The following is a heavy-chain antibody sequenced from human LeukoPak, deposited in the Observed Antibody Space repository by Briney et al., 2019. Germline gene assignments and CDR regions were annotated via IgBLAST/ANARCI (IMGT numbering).Heavy chain of an antibody. Sequence: PGGSLRLSCAASGFTFSSYGMHWVRQAPGKGLEWVAFIRYDGSNKYYADSVKGRFTISRDNFKNTLYRQMNSLRAEDTAVYYCAKESVRYFDPYYMDVWGKGTTVTISS. CDR3: AKESVRYFDPYYMDV. V-gene: IGHV3-30*02. CDR2: IRYDGSNK. CDR1: GFTFSSYG. D-gene: IGHD3-9*01. J-gene: IGHJ6*03.